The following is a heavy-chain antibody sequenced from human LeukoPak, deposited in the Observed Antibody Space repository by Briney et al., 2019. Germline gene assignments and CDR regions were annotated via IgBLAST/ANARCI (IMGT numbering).Heavy chain of an antibody. CDR3: ASSRVGATPPGY. Sequence: ASVKVSCKASGYTFTGYYMHWVRQAPGQGLEWMGWINPDSGGTNYAQKFQGRVTMTRDTSISTAYMELSRLRSDDTAVYYCASSRVGATPPGYWGQGTLVTVSS. D-gene: IGHD1-26*01. CDR1: GYTFTGYY. V-gene: IGHV1-2*02. CDR2: INPDSGGT. J-gene: IGHJ4*02.